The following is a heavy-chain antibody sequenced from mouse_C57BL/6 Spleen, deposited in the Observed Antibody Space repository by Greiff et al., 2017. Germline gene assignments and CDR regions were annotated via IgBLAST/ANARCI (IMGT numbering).Heavy chain of an antibody. CDR1: GFNIKDDY. Sequence: EVQGVESGAELVRPGASVKLSCTASGFNIKDDYMHWVKQRPEQGLEWIGWIDPENGDTEYASKFQGKATITADTSSNTAYLQLSSLTSEDTAVYYCTTLLRLDGWGTGTTVTVSS. CDR3: TTLLRLDG. D-gene: IGHD1-1*01. V-gene: IGHV14-4*01. J-gene: IGHJ1*03. CDR2: IDPENGDT.